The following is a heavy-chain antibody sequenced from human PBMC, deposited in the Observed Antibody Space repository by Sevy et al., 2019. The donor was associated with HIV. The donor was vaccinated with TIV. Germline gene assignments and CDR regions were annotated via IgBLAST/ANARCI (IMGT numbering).Heavy chain of an antibody. CDR2: LYNRGST. Sequence: SETLSLTCIVSGGSFTSDYWSWIRQPPGKGLEWIGYLYNRGSTTYNPSFKSRVTISVDTSKKQIYLKLNSVTAADTAVYYCARQYSSSFGIDYWDQGTRVTVSS. CDR3: ARQYSSSFGIDY. CDR1: GGSFTSDY. V-gene: IGHV4-59*08. D-gene: IGHD6-6*01. J-gene: IGHJ4*02.